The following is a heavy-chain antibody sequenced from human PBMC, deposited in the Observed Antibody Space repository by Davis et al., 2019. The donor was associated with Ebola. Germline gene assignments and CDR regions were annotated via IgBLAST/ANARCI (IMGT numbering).Heavy chain of an antibody. CDR1: GYTFTSYA. Sequence: ASVKVSCKASGYTFTSYAMHWVRQAPGQRLEWMGWINAGNGNTKYSQKFQGRITIPADESTSTAYMELSSLRSEDTAVYYCARAGSPWIAAAHYFDYWGQGTLVTVSS. D-gene: IGHD6-13*01. V-gene: IGHV1-3*01. CDR3: ARAGSPWIAAAHYFDY. J-gene: IGHJ4*02. CDR2: INAGNGNT.